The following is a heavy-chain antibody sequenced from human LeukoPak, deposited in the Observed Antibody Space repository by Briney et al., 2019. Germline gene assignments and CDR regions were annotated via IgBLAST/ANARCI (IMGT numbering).Heavy chain of an antibody. V-gene: IGHV3-43*02. D-gene: IGHD5-18*01. CDR3: AKAATAMAHYYYYYMDV. J-gene: IGHJ6*03. Sequence: GGSLRLSCAASGFTFDDYAMHWVRQAPGKGLEWVSLISGVGGSTYYADSVKGRLTISRDNSKNSLYLQMNSLRTEDTALYYCAKAATAMAHYYYYYMDVWGKGTTVTVPS. CDR2: ISGVGGST. CDR1: GFTFDDYA.